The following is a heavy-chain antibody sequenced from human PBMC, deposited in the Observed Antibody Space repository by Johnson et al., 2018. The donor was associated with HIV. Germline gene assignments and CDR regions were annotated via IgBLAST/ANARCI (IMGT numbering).Heavy chain of an antibody. D-gene: IGHD3-10*01. CDR3: AMCYYGSGADAFDI. CDR1: GFTFSGYG. CDR2: ISYDGSNK. Sequence: QVQLVESGGGEVQPGRSLRLSCAASGFTFSGYGMHWVRQAPGKGLEWVAVISYDGSNKYYAESVKGRFTISRDNSKNTLYLQMNSLRAEDTAVYYCAMCYYGSGADAFDIWGQGTKVTVSS. V-gene: IGHV3-30*03. J-gene: IGHJ3*02.